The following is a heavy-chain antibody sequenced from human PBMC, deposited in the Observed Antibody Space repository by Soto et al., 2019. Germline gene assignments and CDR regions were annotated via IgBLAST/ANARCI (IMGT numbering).Heavy chain of an antibody. V-gene: IGHV4-59*01. D-gene: IGHD3-22*01. CDR1: GGSISSYY. J-gene: IGHJ5*02. Sequence: SEALSLTCTVSGGSISSYYWSWIRQPPGKGLEWIGYIYYSGSTNYNPSLKSRVTISVDTSQNQISLKLSSVTAADTAVYYCARMAPYYDSSGPHINWFDPWGQGP. CDR2: IYYSGST. CDR3: ARMAPYYDSSGPHINWFDP.